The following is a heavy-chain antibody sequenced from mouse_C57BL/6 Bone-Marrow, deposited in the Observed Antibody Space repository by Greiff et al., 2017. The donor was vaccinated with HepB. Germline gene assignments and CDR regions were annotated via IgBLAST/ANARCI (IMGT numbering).Heavy chain of an antibody. J-gene: IGHJ1*03. CDR1: GFSLTSYG. D-gene: IGHD1-1*01. V-gene: IGHV2-2*01. CDR3: ARSYYGSSYGGYFDV. CDR2: IWSGGST. Sequence: VKLMESGPGLVQPSQSLSITCTVSGFSLTSYGVHWVRQSPGKGLEWLGVIWSGGSTDYNAAFISRLGISKDNSKIQVFFKMNSLQADDTAIYYCARSYYGSSYGGYFDVWGTGTTVTVSS.